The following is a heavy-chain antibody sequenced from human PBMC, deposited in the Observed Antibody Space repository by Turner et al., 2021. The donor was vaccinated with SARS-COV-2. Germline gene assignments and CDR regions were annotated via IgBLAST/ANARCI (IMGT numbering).Heavy chain of an antibody. CDR3: ARHGFSGWYGGGMDV. CDR2: IHYSGST. J-gene: IGHJ6*02. V-gene: IGHV4-59*08. Sequence: QVQLQESGPGLVMPSETLSLTCTVSGGSISSYYWSWIRQPPGKGLEWIGYIHYSGSTNYNPSLKSRVTISVDTSKNQFSLKLSSVTAADTAVYYCARHGFSGWYGGGMDVWGQGTTVTVSS. D-gene: IGHD6-19*01. CDR1: GGSISSYY.